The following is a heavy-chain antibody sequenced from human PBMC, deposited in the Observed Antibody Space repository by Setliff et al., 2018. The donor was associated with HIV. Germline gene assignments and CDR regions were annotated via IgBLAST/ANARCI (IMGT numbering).Heavy chain of an antibody. Sequence: LSLTCAVYGGSFSGDYWVWIRQSPGKGLEWVAVIWYDGSNKYYADSVKGRFTISRDNSKNTLYLQRNSLRADDTAVYYCAPPPRGGPGFSYWGQGTLVTVSS. CDR2: IWYDGSNK. V-gene: IGHV3-33*01. CDR3: APPPRGGPGFSY. J-gene: IGHJ4*02. D-gene: IGHD3-10*01. CDR1: GGSFSGDY.